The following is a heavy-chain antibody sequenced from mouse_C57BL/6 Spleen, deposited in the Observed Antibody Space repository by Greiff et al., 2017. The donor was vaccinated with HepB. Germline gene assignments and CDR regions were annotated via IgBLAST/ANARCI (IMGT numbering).Heavy chain of an antibody. CDR2: ISYSGST. CDR1: GYSITSGYD. Sequence: EVQGVESGPGMVKPSQSLSLTCTVPGYSITSGYDWHWIRHFPGNKLEWMGYISYSGSTNYNPSLKSRISITHDTSKNHFFLKLNSVTTEDTATYYCARGCDGPWFAYWGQGTLVTVSA. CDR3: ARGCDGPWFAY. D-gene: IGHD2-3*01. J-gene: IGHJ3*01. V-gene: IGHV3-1*01.